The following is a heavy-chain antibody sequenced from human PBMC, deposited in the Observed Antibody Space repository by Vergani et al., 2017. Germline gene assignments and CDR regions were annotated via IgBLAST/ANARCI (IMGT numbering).Heavy chain of an antibody. D-gene: IGHD2-15*01. Sequence: QVQLQASGPGRVKPSQTLSLTCTMSGGSISAGYYFWSWLRQPAGKGLEWLGHISASGNASHNPSLKTRVSMSVDTSKNQFSLTVTSVTAADTAIYFCALRSGGYYSGGKVHPLRTAFDVWGHGTVVTVSS. V-gene: IGHV4-61*02. J-gene: IGHJ3*01. CDR3: ALRSGGYYSGGKVHPLRTAFDV. CDR1: GGSISAGYYF. CDR2: ISASGNA.